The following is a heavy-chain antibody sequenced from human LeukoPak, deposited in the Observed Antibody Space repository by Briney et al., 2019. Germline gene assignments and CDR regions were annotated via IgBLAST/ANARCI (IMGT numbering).Heavy chain of an antibody. CDR3: ARDGYSSSSFDY. CDR2: IYYSGIT. V-gene: IGHV4-39*02. Sequence: SETLSLTCTVSGDSISDFSYFWGWIRQPPGKGLEWIGTIYYSGITYYNPPLKSRVTISVDRSKNQFSLRLSSVTAADTAVYYCARDGYSSSSFDYWGQGTLVTVSS. CDR1: GDSISDFSYF. D-gene: IGHD6-13*01. J-gene: IGHJ4*02.